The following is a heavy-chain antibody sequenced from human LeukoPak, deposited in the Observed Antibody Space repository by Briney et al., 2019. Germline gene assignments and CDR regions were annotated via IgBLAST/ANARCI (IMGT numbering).Heavy chain of an antibody. J-gene: IGHJ4*02. CDR1: GFTFSSYA. CDR2: ISGSGGST. D-gene: IGHD6-13*01. CDR3: ARLGIAAAGTN. Sequence: GGSLRLSCAASGFTFSSYAMSWVRQAPGKGLEWVSAISGSGGSTYYADSVKGRFTISRDNAKNSLYLQMNSLRAEDTAVYYCARLGIAAAGTNWGQGTLVTVSS. V-gene: IGHV3-23*01.